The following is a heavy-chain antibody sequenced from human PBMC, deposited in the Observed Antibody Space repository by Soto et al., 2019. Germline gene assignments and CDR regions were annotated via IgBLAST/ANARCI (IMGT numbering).Heavy chain of an antibody. CDR1: GFTFSSYA. CDR2: ISYDGSNK. V-gene: IGHV3-30-3*01. Sequence: LRLSCSASGFTFSSYAMHWVRQAPGKGLEWVAVISYDGSNKYYADSVKGRFTISRDNSKNTLYLQMNSLRAEDTAVYYCARGFCSSTSCYTWDYYYYGMDVWGQGTTVTVSS. CDR3: ARGFCSSTSCYTWDYYYYGMDV. J-gene: IGHJ6*02. D-gene: IGHD2-2*02.